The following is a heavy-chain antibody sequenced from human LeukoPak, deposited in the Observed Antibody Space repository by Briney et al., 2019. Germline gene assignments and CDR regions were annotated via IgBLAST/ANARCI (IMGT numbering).Heavy chain of an antibody. CDR3: ASWYYDFWSGSPDAFDI. V-gene: IGHV4-34*01. J-gene: IGHJ3*02. Sequence: SETLSLTCAVYGGSFSGYYWSWIRQPPGKGLEWIGEINHSGSTNYNPSLKSRVTISVDTSKNQFSLKLSSVTAADTAVYYCASWYYDFWSGSPDAFDIWGQGTMVTVSS. CDR1: GGSFSGYY. D-gene: IGHD3-3*01. CDR2: INHSGST.